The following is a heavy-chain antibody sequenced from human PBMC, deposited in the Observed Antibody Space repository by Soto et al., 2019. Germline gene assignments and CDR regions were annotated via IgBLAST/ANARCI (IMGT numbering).Heavy chain of an antibody. CDR1: GGSISSSSYS. D-gene: IGHD3-3*01. V-gene: IGHV4-39*01. Sequence: QLQLQESGPGLVKPSETLSLTCTVSGGSISSSSYSWGWIRQPPGKGLAWIGSIYYSGSTYYNPSLKSRVTISVDTSENQFSLKLSSVTAADTAVYYCARPTTIFGGVIGVDYYGMDVWGQGTTVTVSS. CDR3: ARPTTIFGGVIGVDYYGMDV. J-gene: IGHJ6*02. CDR2: IYYSGST.